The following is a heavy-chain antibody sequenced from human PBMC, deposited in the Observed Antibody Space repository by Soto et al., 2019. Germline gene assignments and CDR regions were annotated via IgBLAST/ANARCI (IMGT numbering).Heavy chain of an antibody. CDR3: ARCDCSSTSCYVDY. J-gene: IGHJ4*02. V-gene: IGHV3-23*01. Sequence: PGGSLRLSCAASGFTFSNYAISWVRQAPGKGLEWVSAISGSGGSTYYADSVKGRFTISRDNSKNTLYLQMNSLRAEDTAVYYCARCDCSSTSCYVDYWGQGTLVTVSS. CDR1: GFTFSNYA. CDR2: ISGSGGST. D-gene: IGHD2-2*01.